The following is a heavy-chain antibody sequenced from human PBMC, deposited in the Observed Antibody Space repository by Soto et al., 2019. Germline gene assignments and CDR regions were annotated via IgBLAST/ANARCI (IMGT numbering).Heavy chain of an antibody. V-gene: IGHV3-23*01. D-gene: IGHD1-26*01. Sequence: EVHLLEFGGGLVQPGRSLRLSCAASGFTFSNYAMNWVRQAPGKGLKWVSGITGSGGTTFYADSVKGRFTISRDNSKNTVYLQMNSVRADDTAVYYCAKEYTSTSKGSFDYWGQGALVTVSS. J-gene: IGHJ4*02. CDR2: ITGSGGTT. CDR1: GFTFSNYA. CDR3: AKEYTSTSKGSFDY.